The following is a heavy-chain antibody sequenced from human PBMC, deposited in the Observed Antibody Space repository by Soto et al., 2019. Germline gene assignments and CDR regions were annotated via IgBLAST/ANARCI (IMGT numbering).Heavy chain of an antibody. CDR3: AKDLWPERGSGSPLDY. Sequence: QVQLVESGGGVVQPGGSLRVSCAASGFSFSSYAMHWVRQAPGKGLERVAGISYDASNKYYADSVKGRFTVSRDNSKNTLYLQMNSLRVEDTAVYHCAKDLWPERGSGSPLDYRCQGTLVTVSS. J-gene: IGHJ4*02. CDR1: GFSFSSYA. D-gene: IGHD6-19*01. V-gene: IGHV3-30*18. CDR2: ISYDASNK.